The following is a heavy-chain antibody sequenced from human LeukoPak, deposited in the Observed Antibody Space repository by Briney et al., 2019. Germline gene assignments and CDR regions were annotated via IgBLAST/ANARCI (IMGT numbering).Heavy chain of an antibody. CDR1: GYTFTSYY. Sequence: ASVKVSCKASGYTFTSYYMHWVRQAPGQGLEWMGIINPSGGSTSYAQKFQGRVTITADESTSTAYMELSSLRSEDTAVYYCARDGAGGYSYGYHAFDIWGQGTMVTVSS. CDR2: INPSGGST. J-gene: IGHJ3*02. CDR3: ARDGAGGYSYGYHAFDI. V-gene: IGHV1-46*01. D-gene: IGHD5-18*01.